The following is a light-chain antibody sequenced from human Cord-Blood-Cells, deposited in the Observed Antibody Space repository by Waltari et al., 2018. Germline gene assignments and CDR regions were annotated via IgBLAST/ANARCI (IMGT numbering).Light chain of an antibody. CDR1: SSDVGGYNS. CDR3: SSYTSSSTWV. J-gene: IGLJ3*02. V-gene: IGLV2-14*01. Sequence: QSALTQPASVSGSPGQSITISCTGTSSDVGGYNSVSWYQQHPVKAPKLMIYDGRKRPAGVSNRFSGSKSGNTASLTISGLQAEDEADYYGSSYTSSSTWVFGGGTKLTVL. CDR2: DGR.